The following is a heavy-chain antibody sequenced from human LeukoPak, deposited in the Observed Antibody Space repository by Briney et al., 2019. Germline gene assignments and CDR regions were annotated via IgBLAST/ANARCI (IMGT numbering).Heavy chain of an antibody. D-gene: IGHD4-17*01. V-gene: IGHV4-39*01. CDR1: GGSISSSSYY. Sequence: PSETLSLTCTVSGGSISSSSYYWGWIRQPPGKGLEWIGSIYYSGSIYYNPSLKSRVTISVDTSKNQFSLKLSSVTAADTAVYYCASGYGDYDDHWGQGTLVTVSS. CDR3: ASGYGDYDDH. CDR2: IYYSGSI. J-gene: IGHJ4*02.